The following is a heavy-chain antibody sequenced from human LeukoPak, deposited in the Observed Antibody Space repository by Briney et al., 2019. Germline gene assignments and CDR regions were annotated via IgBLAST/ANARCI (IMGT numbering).Heavy chain of an antibody. CDR2: ISSSSSYI. Sequence: PGGSLRLSCAASGFTFSSYSMNWVRQAPGKGLEWVSSISSSSSYIYYADSVKGRFTISRDNAKNSLYLQMNSLRAEDTALYYCARRLYYYDSSGYYYYFDYWGQGTLVTVSS. D-gene: IGHD3-22*01. J-gene: IGHJ4*02. CDR3: ARRLYYYDSSGYYYYFDY. CDR1: GFTFSSYS. V-gene: IGHV3-21*04.